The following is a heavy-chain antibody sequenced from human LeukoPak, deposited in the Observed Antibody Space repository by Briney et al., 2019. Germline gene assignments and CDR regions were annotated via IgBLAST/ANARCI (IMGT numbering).Heavy chain of an antibody. CDR2: IYPGDSDT. V-gene: IGHV5-51*01. CDR3: ARGGIGGAPRSGWFDP. CDR1: GYSFTSYW. J-gene: IGHJ5*02. D-gene: IGHD1-26*01. Sequence: GESLKISCRGSGYSFTSYWIGWVREMPGKGLEWMGIIYPGDSDTGYSPSFQGQVTISADKSLSTAYLQWSSLKASDTAMYYCARGGIGGAPRSGWFDPWGQGTLVTVSS.